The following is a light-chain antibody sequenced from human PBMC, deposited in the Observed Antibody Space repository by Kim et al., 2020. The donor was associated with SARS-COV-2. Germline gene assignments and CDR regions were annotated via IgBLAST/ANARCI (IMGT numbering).Light chain of an antibody. CDR1: QSVSSRY. CDR2: GAS. CDR3: QQYGSSPPIT. Sequence: PGERATPTCRASQSVSSRYLAWYQQKPGQAPRLLIYGASSRATGIPDRFSGSGSGTDFTLTISRLEPEDFAVYYCQQYGSSPPITFGQGTRLEIK. J-gene: IGKJ5*01. V-gene: IGKV3-20*01.